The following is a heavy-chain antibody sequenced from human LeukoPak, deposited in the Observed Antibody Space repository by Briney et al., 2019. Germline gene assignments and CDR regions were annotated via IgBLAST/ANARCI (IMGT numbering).Heavy chain of an antibody. V-gene: IGHV1-58*02. CDR2: IVVGSGNT. CDR1: GFTFTSSA. D-gene: IGHD3-22*01. Sequence: SVKVSCKASGFTFTSSAMQWVRQARGQRLEWIGWIVVGSGNTNYAQKFQERVTITRDMSTSTVYMELSSLRSEDTAVYYCARESTMIVVALNGLDIWGQGTMVTVSS. CDR3: ARESTMIVVALNGLDI. J-gene: IGHJ3*02.